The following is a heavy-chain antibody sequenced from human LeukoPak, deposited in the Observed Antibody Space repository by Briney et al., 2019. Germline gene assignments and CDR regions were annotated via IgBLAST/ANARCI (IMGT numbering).Heavy chain of an antibody. CDR2: IYPGDSDT. V-gene: IGHV5-51*01. D-gene: IGHD2-2*02. CDR3: ARHGGYCSSTSCYTGYYYYYMDV. J-gene: IGHJ6*03. Sequence: GESLKVSCKGSGYSFTSYWIGWVRQMPGKGLEWMGIIYPGDSDTRYSPSFQGQVTISADKSISTAYLQWSSLKASDTAMYYCARHGGYCSSTSCYTGYYYYYMDVWGKGTTVTVSS. CDR1: GYSFTSYW.